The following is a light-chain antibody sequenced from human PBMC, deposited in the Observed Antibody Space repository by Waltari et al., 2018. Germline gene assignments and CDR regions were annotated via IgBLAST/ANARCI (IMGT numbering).Light chain of an antibody. CDR1: QTIGTTN. Sequence: EIVLTQSPGTLSLSPGEGATLSCRTSQTIGTTNLAWYQQKPGQAPTLLSYGTFTRATGIPDRFTGSGSGTDFSLTISSLEPEDFATYYCQQYDISPLTFGGGTKVEIK. CDR2: GTF. CDR3: QQYDISPLT. V-gene: IGKV3-20*01. J-gene: IGKJ4*01.